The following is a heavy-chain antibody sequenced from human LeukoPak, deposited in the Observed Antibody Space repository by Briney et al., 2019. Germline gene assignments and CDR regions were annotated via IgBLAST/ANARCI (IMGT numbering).Heavy chain of an antibody. J-gene: IGHJ4*02. Sequence: ASVKVSCKASGYTFTGYYMHWVRQAPGQGLEWMGWINPNSGGTNYAQKFQGRVTMTRDTSISTAYTELSRLRSDDTAVYYCARLEYNWNTFDYWGQGTLVTVSS. D-gene: IGHD1/OR15-1a*01. CDR2: INPNSGGT. CDR1: GYTFTGYY. CDR3: ARLEYNWNTFDY. V-gene: IGHV1-2*02.